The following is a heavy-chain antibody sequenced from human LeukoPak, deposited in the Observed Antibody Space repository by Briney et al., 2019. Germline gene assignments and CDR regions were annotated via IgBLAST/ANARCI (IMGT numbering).Heavy chain of an antibody. CDR2: IYYSGRT. CDR1: GGFICSYY. V-gene: IGHV4-59*01. J-gene: IGHJ4*02. Sequence: SESLSLTCTVSGGFICSYYWSWLRQPPGKGLEWSGYIYYSGRTNSNPSLKSRVTISVDTSKNQFSLKLSSVTAADTAVYYCARLQRQIIHYWGQGTLVTVSS. CDR3: ARLQRQIIHY.